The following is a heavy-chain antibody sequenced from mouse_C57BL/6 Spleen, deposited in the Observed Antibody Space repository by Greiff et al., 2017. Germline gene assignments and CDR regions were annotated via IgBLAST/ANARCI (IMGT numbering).Heavy chain of an antibody. CDR3: ARRGIAWAVDY. J-gene: IGHJ4*01. V-gene: IGHV1-50*01. CDR2: IDPSDSYT. Sequence: QVQLQQPGAELVKPGASVKLSCKASGYTFTSYWMQWVKQRPGQGLEWIGEIDPSDSYTNYNQKFKGTSTLTVDTSSSTAYMQLSRLASEDSAVYYSARRGIAWAVDYRGQGTSVTVSS. CDR1: GYTFTSYW.